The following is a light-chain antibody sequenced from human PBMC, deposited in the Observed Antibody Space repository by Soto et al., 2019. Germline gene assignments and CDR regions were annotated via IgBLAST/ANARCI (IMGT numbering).Light chain of an antibody. CDR1: SSDVGGYNY. CDR3: RSYTSSYTLV. CDR2: DVS. Sequence: QSALTQPASVSGSPGQSITISCTGTSSDVGGYNYVSWYQQHPGKAPKLMIYDVSNRPSWVSNRFSGSKSGNTASLTISGLQAEDEADYYCRSYTSSYTLVFGGGNKVTDL. J-gene: IGLJ2*01. V-gene: IGLV2-14*01.